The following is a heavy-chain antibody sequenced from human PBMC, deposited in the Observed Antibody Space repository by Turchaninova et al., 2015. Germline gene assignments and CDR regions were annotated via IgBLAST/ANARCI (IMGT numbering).Heavy chain of an antibody. J-gene: IGHJ4*02. D-gene: IGHD6-6*01. CDR3: AHRPSTSAYYFDY. CDR1: GFSLRTSEVG. V-gene: IGHV2-5*02. CDR2: IYWDDDY. Sequence: QLTLKESGPTLVKPTQTLTLTSTFSGFSLRTSEVGVGWIRQPPGTALDWLALIYWDDDYRYSPSLKSRLTITKDTSKNQVVLTVTNMDPVDTATYYCAHRPSTSAYYFDYWGQGTLVTVSS.